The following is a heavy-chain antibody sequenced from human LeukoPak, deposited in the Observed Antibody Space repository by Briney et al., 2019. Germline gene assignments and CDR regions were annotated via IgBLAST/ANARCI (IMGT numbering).Heavy chain of an antibody. CDR1: GGTFSSYA. J-gene: IGHJ2*01. Sequence: ASVKVSCKASGGTFSSYAISWVRQAPGQGLEWMGGIIPIFGTANYAQKFQGRVTITADESTSTAYMELSSLRSDDTAVYYCARAFSSSSRYYWYFDLWGRGTLVTVSS. CDR3: ARAFSSSSRYYWYFDL. V-gene: IGHV1-69*13. D-gene: IGHD6-13*01. CDR2: IIPIFGTA.